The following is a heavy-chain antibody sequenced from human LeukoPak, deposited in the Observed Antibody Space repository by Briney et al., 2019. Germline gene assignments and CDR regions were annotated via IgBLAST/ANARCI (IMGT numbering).Heavy chain of an antibody. CDR2: ISSSSSYI. J-gene: IGHJ4*02. CDR3: ARDPNWNYPPFDY. Sequence: GGSLRLSCAASGFTFSSYSMNWVRQAPGKGLEWVSSISSSSSYIYYADSVKGRFTISRDNAKNSLYLQMNSLRAEDTAVYYCARDPNWNYPPFDYWGQGTLVTVSS. D-gene: IGHD1-7*01. V-gene: IGHV3-21*01. CDR1: GFTFSSYS.